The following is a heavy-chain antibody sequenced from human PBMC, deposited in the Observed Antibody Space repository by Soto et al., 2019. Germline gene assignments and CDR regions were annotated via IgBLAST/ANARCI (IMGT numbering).Heavy chain of an antibody. J-gene: IGHJ4*02. D-gene: IGHD5-18*01. CDR3: ARGLSYGYSIFDY. CDR1: GGSINSGDYS. CDR2: IYHTGTT. Sequence: SETLSLTCTVSGGSINSGDYSWTWIRQPPGKGLEWIGYIYHTGTTYYNMSLKSRVTISVDRSKNQFSLKLSSVTAADTAVYFCARGLSYGYSIFDYWGQGTLVS. V-gene: IGHV4-30-2*01.